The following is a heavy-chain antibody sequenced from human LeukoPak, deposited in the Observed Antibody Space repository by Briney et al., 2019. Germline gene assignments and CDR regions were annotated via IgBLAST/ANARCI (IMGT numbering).Heavy chain of an antibody. CDR2: ISSSSSTI. V-gene: IGHV3-48*04. CDR1: GLTFSSNS. J-gene: IGHJ1*01. D-gene: IGHD3-10*01. CDR3: VRDGAVVTSGSYPWRYFQY. Sequence: GGSLRLSCAASGLTFSSNSMNWVRQAPGKGLEWVSYISSSSSTIYHADSVKGRFTVSRDNAKNSLYLQMNTLRAEDTAVYYCVRDGAVVTSGSYPWRYFQYWGLGTLVTVSS.